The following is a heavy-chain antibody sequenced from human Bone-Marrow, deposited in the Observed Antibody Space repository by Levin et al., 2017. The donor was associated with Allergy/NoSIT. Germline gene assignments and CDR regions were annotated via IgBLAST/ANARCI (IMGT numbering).Heavy chain of an antibody. CDR1: GGSISGYY. V-gene: IGHV4-59*01. CDR2: MYNSGST. Sequence: PSETLSLTCTVSGGSISGYYWSWIRRPPGKGLEWIGYMYNSGSTKYNPSLKSRVTISVDTSKNQFSLKLNSVTAADAAVYYCARDRTITASGQTYDYGMDVWGQGTTVTVSS. D-gene: IGHD6-13*01. CDR3: ARDRTITASGQTYDYGMDV. J-gene: IGHJ6*02.